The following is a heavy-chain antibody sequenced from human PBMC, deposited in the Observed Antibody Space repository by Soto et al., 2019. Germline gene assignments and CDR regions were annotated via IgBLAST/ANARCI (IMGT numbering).Heavy chain of an antibody. D-gene: IGHD3-10*01. CDR3: ARSPPSSYYGGSGTFDY. J-gene: IGHJ4*02. V-gene: IGHV4-4*02. Sequence: PSETLSLTCAVSGGFTSTNNWWSWVRQPPGKGLGWIGDAYHSGSTEYNPSLKSRVSIAVDQSKNQISMKLTSATAADTAVYYCARSPPSSYYGGSGTFDYWGQGTLVTVSS. CDR2: AYHSGST. CDR1: GGFTSTNNW.